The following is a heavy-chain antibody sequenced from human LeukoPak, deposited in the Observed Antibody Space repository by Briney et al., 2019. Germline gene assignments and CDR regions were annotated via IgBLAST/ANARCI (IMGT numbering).Heavy chain of an antibody. CDR1: GFTFSSYS. D-gene: IGHD3-10*01. CDR3: ARDYGSGSYRRSYYYYYMDV. Sequence: PGGSLRLSCAASGFTFSSYSMNWVRQAPGKGLEWVSSISSSSSYIYYADSVKGRFTISRDNAKNSLYLQMNSLRAEDTAVYYCARDYGSGSYRRSYYYYYMDVWGKGTTVTVSS. CDR2: ISSSSSYI. V-gene: IGHV3-21*01. J-gene: IGHJ6*03.